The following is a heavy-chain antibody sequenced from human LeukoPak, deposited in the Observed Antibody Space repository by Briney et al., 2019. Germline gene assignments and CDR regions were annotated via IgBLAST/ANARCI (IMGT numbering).Heavy chain of an antibody. Sequence: RPGGSLSLSCVVSGSRFSSYAMGWVRPSPERGLEWVSAISGTGGSTSYADSLKGRFTISRDNSKNTLYLQMGSLTAEDAAVYYCAKECGRDYEDRAFDIWGQGTMVTVSS. CDR3: AKECGRDYEDRAFDI. D-gene: IGHD3-22*01. CDR1: GSRFSSYA. V-gene: IGHV3-23*01. J-gene: IGHJ3*02. CDR2: ISGTGGST.